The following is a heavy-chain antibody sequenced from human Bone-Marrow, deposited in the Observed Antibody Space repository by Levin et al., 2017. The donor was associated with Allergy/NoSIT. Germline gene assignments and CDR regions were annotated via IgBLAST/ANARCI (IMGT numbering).Heavy chain of an antibody. CDR2: IKRDGGEN. Sequence: GGSLRLSCAASGFTFGSYWMSWVRQAPGKGLEWVANIKRDGGENYYAESVKGRFTISRDNAKNTLYLQMNSLRADDTAIYYCTRDRFLECFDSWGQGTLVTVSS. CDR3: TRDRFLECFDS. CDR1: GFTFGSYW. V-gene: IGHV3-7*01. D-gene: IGHD3-3*01. J-gene: IGHJ4*02.